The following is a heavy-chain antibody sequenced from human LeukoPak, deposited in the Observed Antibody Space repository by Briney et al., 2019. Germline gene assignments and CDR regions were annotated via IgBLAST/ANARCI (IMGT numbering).Heavy chain of an antibody. V-gene: IGHV4-59*08. Sequence: PSETLSLTCTVSGGSISSYYWSWIRQPPGKGLEWIGYIYYSGSTNYNPSLKSRVTISVDTSKNQFSLKLSSVTAADTAVYYCARGASSGYPPWDYYFDYWGQGTLVTVSS. CDR2: IYYSGST. CDR3: ARGASSGYPPWDYYFDY. J-gene: IGHJ4*02. CDR1: GGSISSYY. D-gene: IGHD3-22*01.